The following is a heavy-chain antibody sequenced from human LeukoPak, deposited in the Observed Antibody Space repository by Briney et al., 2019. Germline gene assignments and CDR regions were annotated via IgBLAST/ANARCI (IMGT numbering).Heavy chain of an antibody. CDR1: GGTFSSYA. Sequence: SVKVSCKASGGTFSSYAISWVRQAPGQGLEWMGGIIPIFGTANYAQKFQGRVTITADESTSTAYMELSSLRSEDTAVYYCARGGVRIAAAWRDYGMDVWGQGTTVTVSS. CDR3: ARGGVRIAAAWRDYGMDV. CDR2: IIPIFGTA. V-gene: IGHV1-69*13. J-gene: IGHJ6*02. D-gene: IGHD6-13*01.